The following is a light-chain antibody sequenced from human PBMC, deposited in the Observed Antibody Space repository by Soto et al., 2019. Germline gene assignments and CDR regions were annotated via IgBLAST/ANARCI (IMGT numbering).Light chain of an antibody. J-gene: IGLJ1*01. CDR1: SSNIGAGYD. V-gene: IGLV1-40*01. CDR3: QSSDSSLNV. CDR2: GNS. Sequence: QSLRTQPPSVSGAPGQRVTISCTGSSSNIGAGYDVHWYQQLPGTAPKLLIYGNSNRPSGVPDRFSGSKSGTSASLAITGLQAEDEADYYCQSSDSSLNVFGTGTKVTVL.